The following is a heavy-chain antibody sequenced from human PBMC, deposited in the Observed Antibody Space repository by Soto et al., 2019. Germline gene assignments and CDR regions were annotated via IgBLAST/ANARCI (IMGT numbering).Heavy chain of an antibody. CDR1: GFTFSSYA. CDR2: ISSTSTYT. Sequence: KPGGSLRLSCAASGFTFSSYAMNWVRQTQEKWLEWVSSISSTSTYTHYADSVKGRFTISRDNANNSLFRQMNSLRAEDTAIYYCARDLALAGNYWGQGALVTVSS. J-gene: IGHJ4*02. V-gene: IGHV3-21*01. CDR3: ARDLALAGNY. D-gene: IGHD6-19*01.